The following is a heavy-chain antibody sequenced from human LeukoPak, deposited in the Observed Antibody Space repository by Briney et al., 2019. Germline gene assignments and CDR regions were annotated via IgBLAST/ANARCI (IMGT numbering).Heavy chain of an antibody. J-gene: IGHJ4*02. CDR2: IYYSGST. CDR3: ARYYYDSSGSPPLGFDY. V-gene: IGHV4-59*01. Sequence: PSETLSLTCTVSGGSISSYYWSWIRQPPGKGLEWIGYIYYSGSTNYNPSLKSRVTISVDTSKNQFSLKLSSVTAADTAVYYCARYYYDSSGSPPLGFDYWGQGTLVTVSS. CDR1: GGSISSYY. D-gene: IGHD3-22*01.